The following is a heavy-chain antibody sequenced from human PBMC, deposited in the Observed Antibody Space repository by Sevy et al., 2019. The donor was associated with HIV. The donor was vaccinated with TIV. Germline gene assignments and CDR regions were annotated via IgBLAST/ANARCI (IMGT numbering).Heavy chain of an antibody. Sequence: GGSLRLSCAASGFDFSIYSMSWVRQAPGKGLEWVSTLSFGGGKINYADSVKGRFTISRDNSKSSVYLQMNNMRVEDTAVYYCAREGCTKPQDYWGQGTLVTVSS. CDR1: GFDFSIYS. CDR3: AREGCTKPQDY. V-gene: IGHV3-23*01. J-gene: IGHJ4*02. D-gene: IGHD2-8*01. CDR2: LSFGGGKI.